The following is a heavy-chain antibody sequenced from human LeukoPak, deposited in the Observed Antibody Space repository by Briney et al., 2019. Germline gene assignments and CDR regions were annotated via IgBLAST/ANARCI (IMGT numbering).Heavy chain of an antibody. Sequence: PGGSLRLSCAASGFTFSSYAMHWVRQAPGKGLEWVSSISSSSSYIYYADSVKGRFTISRDNAKNSLYLQMNSLRAEDTAVYYCARTTTVTTYYYYYYMDVWGKGTTVTISS. CDR1: GFTFSSYA. V-gene: IGHV3-21*01. CDR3: ARTTTVTTYYYYYYMDV. J-gene: IGHJ6*03. CDR2: ISSSSSYI. D-gene: IGHD4-17*01.